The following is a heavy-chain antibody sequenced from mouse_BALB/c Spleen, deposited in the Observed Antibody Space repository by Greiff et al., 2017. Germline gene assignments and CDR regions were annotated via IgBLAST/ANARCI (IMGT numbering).Heavy chain of an antibody. Sequence: EVHLVESGGGLVQPGGSRKLSCAASGFTFSSFGMHWVRQAPEKGLECVAYISSGSSTIYYADTVKGRFTISRDNPKNTLFLQMTSLRSEDTAMYYCARPYGNYVDYAMDYWGQGTSVTVSS. CDR3: ARPYGNYVDYAMDY. CDR1: GFTFSSFG. J-gene: IGHJ4*01. D-gene: IGHD2-10*02. CDR2: ISSGSSTI. V-gene: IGHV5-17*02.